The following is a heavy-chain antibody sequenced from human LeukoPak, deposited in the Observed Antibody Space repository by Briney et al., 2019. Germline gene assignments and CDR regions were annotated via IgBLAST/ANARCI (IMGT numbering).Heavy chain of an antibody. V-gene: IGHV1-2*06. J-gene: IGHJ6*03. Sequence: ASVKVSCKASGYTFTGYYIHWVRQAPGQGLEWMGRINPNSGGTNYAQKFQGRVTMTRDTSISTAYMELSRLRSDDTAVYYCARRGADGTTSYMDVWGKGTTVTVSS. CDR3: ARRGADGTTSYMDV. CDR2: INPNSGGT. CDR1: GYTFTGYY. D-gene: IGHD1-7*01.